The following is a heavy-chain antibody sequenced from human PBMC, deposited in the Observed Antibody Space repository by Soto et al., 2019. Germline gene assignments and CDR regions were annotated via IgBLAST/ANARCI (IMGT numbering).Heavy chain of an antibody. CDR3: ARDSDRDYFQH. V-gene: IGHV3-23*01. CDR2: ISASDGDA. D-gene: IGHD3-10*01. Sequence: GGSLRLSCAASGFTLNSHDMSWVRQAPEKGLEWVSGISASDGDAYYADPVKGRFTLSRDNSENTLYLQMNSLRVEDTAVYYCARDSDRDYFQHWGQGTLVTVSS. CDR1: GFTLNSHD. J-gene: IGHJ1*01.